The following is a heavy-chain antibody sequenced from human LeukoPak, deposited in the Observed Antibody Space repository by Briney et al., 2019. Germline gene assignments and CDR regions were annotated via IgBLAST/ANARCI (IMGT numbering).Heavy chain of an antibody. D-gene: IGHD2-2*01. J-gene: IGHJ3*02. Sequence: GPTLAKPTQTLTLTCTFSWFSRSTRGVGVGWIRQPPGKALEWHTLNYWDDDKRYSPSLKSMLTISKDTSKNQVVLTMTNMDPVDTATYYCAHRSCSGTSCHDAFDIWGQGTMVTVSS. CDR2: NYWDDDK. CDR1: WFSRSTRGVG. CDR3: AHRSCSGTSCHDAFDI. V-gene: IGHV2-5*02.